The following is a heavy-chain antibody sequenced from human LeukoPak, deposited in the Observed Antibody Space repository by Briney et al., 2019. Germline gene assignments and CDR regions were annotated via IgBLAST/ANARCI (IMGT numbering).Heavy chain of an antibody. D-gene: IGHD3-22*01. J-gene: IGHJ5*02. V-gene: IGHV3-7*03. CDR1: GFTFSSHW. Sequence: GGSLRLSCAASGFTFSSHWMSWVRQAPGKGLEWVAYIDPAGSEKYYVDSVKGRFTISRDNAKNSLYLQMSSLRVEDTAVYDCVTGGHYSGSWGQGSLVTVSS. CDR3: VTGGHYSGS. CDR2: IDPAGSEK.